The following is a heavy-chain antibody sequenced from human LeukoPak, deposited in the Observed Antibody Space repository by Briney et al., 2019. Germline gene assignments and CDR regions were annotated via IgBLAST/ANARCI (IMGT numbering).Heavy chain of an antibody. V-gene: IGHV1-8*01. J-gene: IGHJ4*02. CDR3: PRVCGNLGY. CDR2: MNLNSGNT. CDR1: RYTFTSYE. D-gene: IGHD1-14*01. Sequence: ASVKVSCKPTRYTFTSYEINSVRQATGQGLEWMGWMNLNSGNTGYAQNFQSRLTMTRDTSISTAYIELSTLRSEDVAVYYSPRVCGNLGYWGQGTLVTVSS.